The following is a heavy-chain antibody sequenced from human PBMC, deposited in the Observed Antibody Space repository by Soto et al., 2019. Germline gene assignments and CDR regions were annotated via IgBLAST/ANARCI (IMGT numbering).Heavy chain of an antibody. D-gene: IGHD1-26*01. V-gene: IGHV3-48*02. CDR1: GFTFSSYN. J-gene: IGHJ4*02. CDR2: ISSSSSTI. Sequence: GGSLRLSCEASGFTFSSYNLNWVRQAPGKGLEWVSYISSSSSTIYYADSVKGRFTISRDNAKNSLYLQMNSLRDEDTAVYYCARAPGESGSYYGFIDYRGQGTLVTVSS. CDR3: ARAPGESGSYYGFIDY.